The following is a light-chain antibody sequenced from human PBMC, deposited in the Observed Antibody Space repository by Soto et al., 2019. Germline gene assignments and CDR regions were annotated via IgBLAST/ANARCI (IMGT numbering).Light chain of an antibody. V-gene: IGLV1-47*01. J-gene: IGLJ2*01. CDR2: RNN. CDR3: ASWDDSLGGVV. CDR1: SSNIGSNY. Sequence: QSVLTQPPSASGTPGQRVTISCSGSSSNIGSNYVYWYQQLPGTAPKLRIYRNNQRPSGVPDRFSGSKSGTSASLAISGLRSEDEADYYCASWDDSLGGVVFGGGTQLTVL.